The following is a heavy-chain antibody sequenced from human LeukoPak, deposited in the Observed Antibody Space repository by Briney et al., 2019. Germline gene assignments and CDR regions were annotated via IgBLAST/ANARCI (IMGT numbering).Heavy chain of an antibody. Sequence: SETLSLTCTVSGGSISRNSYYWGWIRQPPGKGLEWIGSIYYSGSTYSNPSLKRRVTISEDTYKNQFSLKMSSVTAAATAVYYCARDGYNPIDYWGQGTLVTVSS. D-gene: IGHD5-24*01. CDR3: ARDGYNPIDY. V-gene: IGHV4-39*02. CDR1: GGSISRNSYY. J-gene: IGHJ4*02. CDR2: IYYSGST.